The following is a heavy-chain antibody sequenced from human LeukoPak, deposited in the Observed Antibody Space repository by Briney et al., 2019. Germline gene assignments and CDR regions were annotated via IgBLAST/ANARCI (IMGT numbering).Heavy chain of an antibody. J-gene: IGHJ4*02. CDR1: GFTFRRYS. V-gene: IGHV3-48*01. CDR3: ARVKAAAGTNFDY. CDR2: ISSTSSTI. Sequence: GRSLRLSCAASGFTFRRYSMNWVRQAPGKGLEWVSYISSTSSTIYYADSVKGRFTISRDNAKNSLYLQMNSLRAEDTAVYYCARVKAAAGTNFDYWGQGTLVTVSS. D-gene: IGHD6-13*01.